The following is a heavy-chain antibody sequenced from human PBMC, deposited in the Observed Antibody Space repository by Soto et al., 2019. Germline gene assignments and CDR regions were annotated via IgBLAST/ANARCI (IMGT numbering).Heavy chain of an antibody. J-gene: IGHJ5*02. V-gene: IGHV4-59*01. D-gene: IGHD6-13*01. CDR3: ARVGRLITAAGLLDA. CDR2: IYYSGST. Sequence: SETLSLTCTISNGSIGSYYWTWIRQPPGKGLEWIGHIYYSGSTNYNPSLKSRLTLSLDTSKNQFSLKLTSVTAAGTAVYYCARVGRLITAAGLLDARGPGTLVPLSS. CDR1: NGSIGSYY.